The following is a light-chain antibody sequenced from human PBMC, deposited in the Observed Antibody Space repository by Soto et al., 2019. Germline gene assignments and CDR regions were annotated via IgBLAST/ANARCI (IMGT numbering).Light chain of an antibody. Sequence: DIQMTQSPSSLSASVVDRVTITCKASQDISNYLNWYQQKPGKAPKLLISDASSLQSGVPSRFSGSGSGTDFTLTINSLQPDDFATYYCQQANSFPITFGQGTRLEI. CDR2: DAS. V-gene: IGKV1-12*01. CDR3: QQANSFPIT. J-gene: IGKJ5*01. CDR1: QDISNY.